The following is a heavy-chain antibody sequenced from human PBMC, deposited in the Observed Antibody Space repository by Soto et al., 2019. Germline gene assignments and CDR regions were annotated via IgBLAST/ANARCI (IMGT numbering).Heavy chain of an antibody. D-gene: IGHD3-22*01. V-gene: IGHV1-69*01. J-gene: IGHJ4*02. CDR1: GGTFSTYA. CDR3: ARVLKTVSPYDSSGYYYY. CDR2: IIPIFGTA. Sequence: QVQLVQSGAEVKKPGSSVKVSCKASGGTFSTYAISWVRQAPGQGLEWMGGIIPIFGTANYAQKFQGRVTITADGSTSTAYMEVSSLRSEDTAVYYCARVLKTVSPYDSSGYYYYWGQGTLVTVSS.